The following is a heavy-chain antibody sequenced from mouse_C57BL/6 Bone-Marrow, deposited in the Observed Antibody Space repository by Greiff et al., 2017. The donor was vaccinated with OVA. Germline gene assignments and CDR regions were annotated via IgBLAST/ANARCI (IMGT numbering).Heavy chain of an antibody. D-gene: IGHD1-1*01. Sequence: EVQRVESGGGLVQPKGSLKLSCAASGFSFNTYAMNWVRQAPGKGLEWVARIRSKSNNYATYYADSVKDRFTISRDDSESMLYLQMNNLKTEDTAMYYCVRRIYYYGSSYGCYWYFDVWGTGTTVTVSS. CDR1: GFSFNTYA. CDR3: VRRIYYYGSSYGCYWYFDV. J-gene: IGHJ1*03. V-gene: IGHV10-1*01. CDR2: IRSKSNNYAT.